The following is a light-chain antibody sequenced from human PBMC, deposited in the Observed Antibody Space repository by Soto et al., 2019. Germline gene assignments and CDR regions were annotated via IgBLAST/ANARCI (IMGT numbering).Light chain of an antibody. CDR3: QQRSNWPGPIT. Sequence: EIVLTQSPATLSLSPGERATLSCRASQSVSSYLAWYQQKPGQAPRLLIYDASNRATGIPARFSGSGSGTDFTLTISSLEPEDFAVYYCQQRSNWPGPITFGQGTRLEIK. CDR1: QSVSSY. V-gene: IGKV3-11*01. CDR2: DAS. J-gene: IGKJ5*01.